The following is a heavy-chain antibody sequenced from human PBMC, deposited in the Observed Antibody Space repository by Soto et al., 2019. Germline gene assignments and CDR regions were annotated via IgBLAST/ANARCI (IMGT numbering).Heavy chain of an antibody. Sequence: QVQLQESGPGLVKPSQTLSLTCTVSGGSISSGGYYWSWIRQHPGKGLEWIGYIYYSGSTYYNPSRRSRVTISVDTSNNEFSLKLSPVTAAATAVYYCAIAQVRDYHDSSRYSTWFDAWGQGTLVTVSS. D-gene: IGHD3-22*01. CDR2: IYYSGST. CDR1: GGSISSGGYY. V-gene: IGHV4-31*03. J-gene: IGHJ5*02. CDR3: AIAQVRDYHDSSRYSTWFDA.